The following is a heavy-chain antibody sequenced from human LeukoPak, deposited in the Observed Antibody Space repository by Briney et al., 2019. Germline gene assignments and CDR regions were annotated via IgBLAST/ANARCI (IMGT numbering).Heavy chain of an antibody. V-gene: IGHV4-59*12. J-gene: IGHJ6*03. CDR2: IYYSGST. D-gene: IGHD6-13*01. CDR3: ARGGRYMSASWYRSVYYYMDV. Sequence: PSETLSLTCTVSGGSISSYYWSWIRQPPGKGLEWIGYIYYSGSTNYNPSLKSRVTISVDTSKNQFSLKLSSVTAADTAVYFCARGGRYMSASWYRSVYYYMDVWGKGTTVTVSS. CDR1: GGSISSYY.